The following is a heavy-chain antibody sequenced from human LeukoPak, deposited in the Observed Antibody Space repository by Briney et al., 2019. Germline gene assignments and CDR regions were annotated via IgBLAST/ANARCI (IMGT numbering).Heavy chain of an antibody. CDR3: ARRFTYYYDSSGYPRDGFDI. V-gene: IGHV4-59*08. J-gene: IGHJ3*02. CDR2: IHYSGST. Sequence: SETLSLTCTVSGGSISGYYWSWIRQSPGKGLVWIGYIHYSGSTNYNPSLKSRVTMSVDMSKNQFSLKLSSVTAADTALYYCARRFTYYYDSSGYPRDGFDIWGLGTMVTVSS. CDR1: GGSISGYY. D-gene: IGHD3-22*01.